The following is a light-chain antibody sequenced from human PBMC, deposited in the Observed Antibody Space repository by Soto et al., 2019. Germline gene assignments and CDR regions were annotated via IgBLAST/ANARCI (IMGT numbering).Light chain of an antibody. CDR2: AVN. CDR3: SSYPSSNTLEV. CDR1: SSDVGGSNY. V-gene: IGLV2-14*01. J-gene: IGLJ2*01. Sequence: QSVLIQPASVSGSPGQSITISCTGTSSDVGGSNYVSWYQHHPHRAPKLLIYAVNYRPSGVSNRFSGSKSGNTASLTISGLQAEDEADYYCSSYPSSNTLEVFGVGTKLTVL.